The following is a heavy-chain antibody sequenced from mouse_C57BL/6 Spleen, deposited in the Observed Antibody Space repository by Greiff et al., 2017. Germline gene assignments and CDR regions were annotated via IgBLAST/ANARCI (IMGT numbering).Heavy chain of an antibody. CDR3: ARCPIYYDYNDAMDY. CDR1: GYTFTSYW. V-gene: IGHV1-72*01. J-gene: IGHJ4*01. CDR2: IGPNSGGT. D-gene: IGHD2-4*01. Sequence: QVQLKQPGAELVKPGASVKLSCKASGYTFTSYWMHWVKQRPGRGLEWIGRIGPNSGGTKYNEKFKSKATLTVDKPTSTAYMKLSSLTSEDSAVFYCARCPIYYDYNDAMDYWGQGTSVTVSS.